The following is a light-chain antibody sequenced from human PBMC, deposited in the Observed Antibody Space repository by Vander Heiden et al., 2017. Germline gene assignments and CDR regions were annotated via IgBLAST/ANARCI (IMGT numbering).Light chain of an antibody. CDR2: GNN. J-gene: IGLJ1*01. CDR3: QSYDSSLTFYV. CDR1: SSNIGAGYD. V-gene: IGLV1-40*01. Sequence: QSVLTQPPSVSGAPGQRATISCTGTSSNIGAGYDVHWYQQLPGTAPKLLIYGNNNRPSGVPDRFSGSKSGTSASLAITGLQDEDEADYFCQSYDSSLTFYVFGTGTKVTVL.